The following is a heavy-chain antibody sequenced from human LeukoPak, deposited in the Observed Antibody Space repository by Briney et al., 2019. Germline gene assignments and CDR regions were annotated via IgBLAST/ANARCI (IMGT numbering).Heavy chain of an antibody. CDR3: ARAGEKYCSGGSCYSDY. Sequence: ASVKVSCKASGYTFTSYDINWVRQATGQGLEWMGWMNPNSGNTGYAQKFQGRVTMTRNTSISTAYMELSSLRSEDTAVYYCARAGEKYCSGGSCYSDYWGQGTLVTVSS. CDR1: GYTFTSYD. CDR2: MNPNSGNT. J-gene: IGHJ4*02. D-gene: IGHD2-15*01. V-gene: IGHV1-8*01.